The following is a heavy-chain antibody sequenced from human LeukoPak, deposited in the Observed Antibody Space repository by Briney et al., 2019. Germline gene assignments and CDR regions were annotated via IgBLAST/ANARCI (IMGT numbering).Heavy chain of an antibody. CDR2: VYYSGST. CDR3: ARIHRYCSGGACYVLDN. Sequence: SETLSLTCVVSGGSVSGYYWGWIRQPPGRGLEWIGFVYYSGSTNYNPSFKSRITISVDTSRNQFSLQLSSVTAADTAVYYCARIHRYCSGGACYVLDNWGQGTLVAVSS. D-gene: IGHD2-15*01. CDR1: GGSVSGYY. V-gene: IGHV4-59*02. J-gene: IGHJ4*02.